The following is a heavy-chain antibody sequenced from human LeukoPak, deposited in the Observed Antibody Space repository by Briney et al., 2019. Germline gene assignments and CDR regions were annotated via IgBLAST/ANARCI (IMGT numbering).Heavy chain of an antibody. CDR2: ISSSSSTI. V-gene: IGHV3-48*01. D-gene: IGHD3-10*01. J-gene: IGHJ4*02. Sequence: PGGSLRLSCAASGFTFSSYSMNWVRQAPGKGLEWVSYISSSSSTIYYADSVKGRFTISRDNAKNSLYLQMNSLRAEDTAVYYCARGFYYGSVNYYKVALGFDSWGQGTLVTVSS. CDR3: ARGFYYGSVNYYKVALGFDS. CDR1: GFTFSSYS.